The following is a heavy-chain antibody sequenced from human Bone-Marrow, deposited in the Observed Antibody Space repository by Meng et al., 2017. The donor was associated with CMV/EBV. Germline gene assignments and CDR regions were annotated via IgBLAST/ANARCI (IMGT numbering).Heavy chain of an antibody. CDR2: IIPIFGTA. J-gene: IGHJ4*02. CDR3: AREWDRGEGQLWFGGAPGY. CDR1: GGPFSNYA. Sequence: SVKVSCKASGGPFSNYAINWVRQAPGQGLEWMGGIIPIFGTANYAQKFQGRVTITTDESTSTAYMELSSLRSEDTAVYYCAREWDRGEGQLWFGGAPGYWGQGTLVTVSS. D-gene: IGHD3-10*01. V-gene: IGHV1-69*05.